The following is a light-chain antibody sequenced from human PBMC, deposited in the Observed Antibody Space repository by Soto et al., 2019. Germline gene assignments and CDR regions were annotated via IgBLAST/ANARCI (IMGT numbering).Light chain of an antibody. J-gene: IGLJ3*02. CDR3: NSRTSSHTWV. Sequence: SALTQPASVSGSPGQSITISCTGTSSDVGGYNYVSWFQQHPGTAPKLLIYEVSNRPSGVSNRFSGSKSGNTASLTISGLQAEDEADYYCNSRTSSHTWVFGGGTKLTVL. V-gene: IGLV2-14*01. CDR2: EVS. CDR1: SSDVGGYNY.